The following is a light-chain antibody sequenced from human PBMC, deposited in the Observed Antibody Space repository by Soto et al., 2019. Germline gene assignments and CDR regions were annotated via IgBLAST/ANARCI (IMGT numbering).Light chain of an antibody. V-gene: IGKV1-5*03. Sequence: AQSKCTLSGSVGVRDTITCLASQTTSSWLAWYQQKPGKAPKLLIYKASTLKSGVPSRFSGSGSGTEFTLTLSSLQAEDFGTYYCHQPNSPPRTLGQGTKVDIK. J-gene: IGKJ1*01. CDR3: HQPNSPPRT. CDR2: KAS. CDR1: QTTSSW.